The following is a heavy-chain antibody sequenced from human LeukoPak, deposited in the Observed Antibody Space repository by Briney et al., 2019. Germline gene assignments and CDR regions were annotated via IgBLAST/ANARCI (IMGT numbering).Heavy chain of an antibody. Sequence: ASVKVSCKASGYTFTSYGISWVRQAPGQGLEWMGWISAYNGNTNYAQKFQGRVTMTRDTSISTAYMELSRLRSDDTAVYYCARTPIFYYYYMDVWGKGTTVTISS. CDR1: GYTFTSYG. J-gene: IGHJ6*03. V-gene: IGHV1-18*01. CDR3: ARTPIFYYYYMDV. CDR2: ISAYNGNT. D-gene: IGHD3-9*01.